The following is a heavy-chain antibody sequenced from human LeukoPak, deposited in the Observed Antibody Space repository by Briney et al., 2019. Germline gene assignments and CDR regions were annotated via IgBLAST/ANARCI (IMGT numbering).Heavy chain of an antibody. CDR3: AKDRIAAGN. J-gene: IGHJ4*02. CDR2: ISWNSGSI. Sequence: GGSLRLSCAASGFTFDDYAMHWVRQAPGKGLEWVSGISWNSGSIGYADSVKGRFTISRDNAKNSPYLQMNSLRAEDTALYYCAKDRIAAGNWGQGALVTVSS. D-gene: IGHD6-13*01. CDR1: GFTFDDYA. V-gene: IGHV3-9*01.